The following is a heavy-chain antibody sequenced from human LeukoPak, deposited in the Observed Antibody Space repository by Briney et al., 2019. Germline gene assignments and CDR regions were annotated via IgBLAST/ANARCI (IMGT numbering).Heavy chain of an antibody. V-gene: IGHV3-23*01. Sequence: PGGSLRLSCAASGFTFSSYAMNWVRQAPGKGLEWVSGIRGSGDTTYYADSVKGRRFTISRDNSKNTLYLQMTSVRAEDTAVYYCAKEQFLRYSDRNGYYFDHWGQGTLLSVSS. CDR3: AKEQFLRYSDRNGYYFDH. CDR1: GFTFSSYA. CDR2: IRGSGDTT. D-gene: IGHD3-9*01. J-gene: IGHJ4*02.